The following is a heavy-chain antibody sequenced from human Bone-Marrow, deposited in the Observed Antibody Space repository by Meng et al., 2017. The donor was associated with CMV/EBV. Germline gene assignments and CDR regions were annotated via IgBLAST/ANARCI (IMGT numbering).Heavy chain of an antibody. V-gene: IGHV3-7*01. Sequence: GGSLRLSCAASGFTFGYYYMSWVRQAPQKGPEWVATIKEDGSEEYYVDSVKGRFTLSRDNAKNSLYLQMNSLRAEDTAVYYCARYHWGGGCWDHSGRGTLVTVSS. CDR3: ARYHWGGGCWDH. J-gene: IGHJ4*02. CDR2: IKEDGSEE. D-gene: IGHD2-21*02. CDR1: GFTFGYYY.